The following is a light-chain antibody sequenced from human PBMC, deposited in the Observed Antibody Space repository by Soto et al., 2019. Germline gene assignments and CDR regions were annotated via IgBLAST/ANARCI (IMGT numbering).Light chain of an antibody. CDR3: QQYNNWPPLT. CDR1: QSVSSN. Sequence: EIVMTQSPATLSVSPGERATLSCRASQSVSSNLAWYQQKPGQAPRLLIYGASTRATGIPARFSGSGSATEFTLTISSLQSEDFAVHYCQQYNNWPPLTFGGGTKVEIK. J-gene: IGKJ4*01. CDR2: GAS. V-gene: IGKV3-15*01.